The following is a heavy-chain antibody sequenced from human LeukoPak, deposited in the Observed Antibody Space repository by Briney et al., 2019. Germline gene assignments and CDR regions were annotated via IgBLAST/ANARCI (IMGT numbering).Heavy chain of an antibody. CDR2: IRSKAYGGTT. CDR3: ARDLYCSSTSCYAGGY. J-gene: IGHJ4*02. V-gene: IGHV3-49*04. D-gene: IGHD2-2*01. CDR1: GFTFGAYA. Sequence: GGSLRLSCTASGFTFGAYAMSWVRQAPGKGREWVGFIRSKAYGGTTEYAASVKGRFTISRDNAKNSLYLQMNSLRAEDTAVYYCARDLYCSSTSCYAGGYWGQGTLVTVSS.